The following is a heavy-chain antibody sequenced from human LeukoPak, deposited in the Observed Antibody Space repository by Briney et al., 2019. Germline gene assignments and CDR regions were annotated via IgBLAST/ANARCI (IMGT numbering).Heavy chain of an antibody. V-gene: IGHV3-23*01. J-gene: IGHJ4*02. CDR3: AKDFRIGYSAHFDY. CDR2: IYENGGTT. Sequence: GGSLRLSCVGSGFTFRSHAMSWVRQAPEKGLEFVSGIYENGGTTYYADSVKGRFSISRDNSKNTLYLQMDSLRGEGTAVYYCAKDFRIGYSAHFDYWGQGALVTVSS. D-gene: IGHD2-21*01. CDR1: GFTFRSHA.